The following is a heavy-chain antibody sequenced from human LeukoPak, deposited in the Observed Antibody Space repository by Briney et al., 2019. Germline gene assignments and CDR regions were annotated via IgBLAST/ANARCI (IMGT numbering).Heavy chain of an antibody. D-gene: IGHD3-9*01. J-gene: IGHJ4*02. CDR1: GYTFTSYG. CDR3: ARGARDYDILTGYYTPSDY. Sequence: GASVKVSCKASGYTFTSYGISWVRQAPGQGLEWLGWISAYNGNTNSAQKFQGRVTMTTEISTSTAYMELRSLRSDDTAVYHCARGARDYDILTGYYTPSDYWGQGTLVTVSS. CDR2: ISAYNGNT. V-gene: IGHV1-18*01.